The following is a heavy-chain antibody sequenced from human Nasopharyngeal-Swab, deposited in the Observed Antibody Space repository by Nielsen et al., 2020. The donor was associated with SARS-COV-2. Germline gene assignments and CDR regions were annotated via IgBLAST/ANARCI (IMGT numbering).Heavy chain of an antibody. J-gene: IGHJ3*02. CDR3: SRVDVQDAFHM. D-gene: IGHD3-16*01. CDR2: LNTDASRT. V-gene: IGHV3-74*01. Sequence: ARPLRLSCAASGFTLSHSWIHWVRHTPANGLLWVSRLNTDASRTSYADSVQGRFTISRDNAKNTVYGQMNSRRGGDTAVYYCSRVDVQDAFHMWGQGTMVTVSS. CDR1: GFTLSHSW.